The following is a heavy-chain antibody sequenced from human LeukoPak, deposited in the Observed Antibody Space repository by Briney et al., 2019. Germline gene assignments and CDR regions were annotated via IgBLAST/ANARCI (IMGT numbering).Heavy chain of an antibody. D-gene: IGHD3-22*01. V-gene: IGHV4-39*01. CDR1: GGSISSSSYY. CDR2: IYYSGST. CDR3: ARRGDSSGYGPHNWFDP. Sequence: PSETLSLTCTVSGGSISSSSYYWGWIRQPPGKGLEWIGSIYYSGSTYYNPSLKSRVTISVDTSKNQFSLKLSSVIAADTAVYYCARRGDSSGYGPHNWFDPWGQGTLVTVSS. J-gene: IGHJ5*02.